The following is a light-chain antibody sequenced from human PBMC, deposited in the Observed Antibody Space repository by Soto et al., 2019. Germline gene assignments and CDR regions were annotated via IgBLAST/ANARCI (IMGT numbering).Light chain of an antibody. Sequence: VMRQSPATLSVSAGDRDTLPCRASQSVSSYLAWYQQKPGQAPRLLIYDASNRATGIPARFSGSGSGTDFTLTISSLEPEDFAVYYCQQRSNWPRTFGQGTKVDIK. CDR2: DAS. J-gene: IGKJ1*01. CDR3: QQRSNWPRT. CDR1: QSVSSY. V-gene: IGKV3-11*01.